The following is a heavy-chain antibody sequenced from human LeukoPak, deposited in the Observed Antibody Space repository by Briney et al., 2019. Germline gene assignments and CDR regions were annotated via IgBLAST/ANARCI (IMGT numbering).Heavy chain of an antibody. J-gene: IGHJ3*02. CDR1: GYSFTSYW. CDR2: IYPGDSDT. CDR3: ASGVDTGELWLPSGGLVRGAFDI. D-gene: IGHD5-18*01. V-gene: IGHV5-51*01. Sequence: PGESLKISCKGSGYSFTSYWIGWVRQMPGKGLEWMGIIYPGDSDTRYSPSFQGQVTISADKSISTAYLQWSSLKASDTAMYYCASGVDTGELWLPSGGLVRGAFDIWGQGTMVTVSS.